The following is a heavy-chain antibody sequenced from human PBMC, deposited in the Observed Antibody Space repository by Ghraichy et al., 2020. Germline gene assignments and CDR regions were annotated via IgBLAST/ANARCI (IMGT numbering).Heavy chain of an antibody. CDR2: ISAYNGNT. D-gene: IGHD3-3*01. V-gene: IGHV1-18*01. Sequence: ASVKVSCKASGYTFTSYGISWVRQAPGQGLEWMGWISAYNGNTNYAQKLQGRVTMTTDTSTSTAYMELRSLRSDDTAVYYCARDAPPSETLLGCLIDYWAREPWSPSPQ. CDR1: GYTFTSYG. CDR3: ARDAPPSETLLGCLIDY. J-gene: IGHJ4*02.